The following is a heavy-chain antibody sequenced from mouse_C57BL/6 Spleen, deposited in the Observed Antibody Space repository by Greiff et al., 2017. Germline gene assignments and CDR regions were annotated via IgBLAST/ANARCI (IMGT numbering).Heavy chain of an antibody. CDR2: SRNKANDYTT. D-gene: IGHD4-1*01. CDR1: GFTFSDFY. CDR3: ARDVLGRGCDY. Sequence: EVNVVESGGGLVQSGRSLRLSCATSGFTFSDFYMEWVRQAPGKGLDWIAASRNKANDYTTEYSASVKCRFIVSRDTSQSILYLQMNALRAEDTAIYYCARDVLGRGCDYWGQGTTLTVSS. V-gene: IGHV7-1*01. J-gene: IGHJ2*01.